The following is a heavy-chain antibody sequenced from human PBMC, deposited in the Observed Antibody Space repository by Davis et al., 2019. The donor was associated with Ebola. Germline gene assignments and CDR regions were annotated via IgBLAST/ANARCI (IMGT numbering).Heavy chain of an antibody. J-gene: IGHJ4*02. V-gene: IGHV1-69*13. D-gene: IGHD3-22*01. CDR1: GGTFTSYD. CDR2: IIPIFGTA. Sequence: SVKVSCKASGGTFTSYDISWVRQAPGQGLERMGGIIPIFGTANYAQKFQGRVTITADESTSTAYMELSSLRSEDTAVYYCARAPAGSSGYYFDYWGQGTLVTVSS. CDR3: ARAPAGSSGYYFDY.